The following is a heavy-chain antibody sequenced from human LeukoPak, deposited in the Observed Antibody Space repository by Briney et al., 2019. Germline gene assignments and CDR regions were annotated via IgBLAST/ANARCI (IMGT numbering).Heavy chain of an antibody. Sequence: SVKVSCKASGRTFSSYAISWVRQAPGQGLEWMGGIIPIFGTANYAQKFQGRVTITADESTSTAYMELSSLRSEDTAVYYCAREAFGGVIDLWFDPWGQGTLVTVSS. V-gene: IGHV1-69*01. J-gene: IGHJ5*02. D-gene: IGHD3-16*02. CDR1: GRTFSSYA. CDR2: IIPIFGTA. CDR3: AREAFGGVIDLWFDP.